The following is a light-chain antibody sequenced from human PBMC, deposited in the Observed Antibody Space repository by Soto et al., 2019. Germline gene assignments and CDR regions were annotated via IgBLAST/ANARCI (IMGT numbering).Light chain of an antibody. J-gene: IGKJ4*01. CDR1: QSVSSTY. CDR3: QHYGNSLT. CDR2: GAS. V-gene: IGKV3-20*01. Sequence: EIVWTQSPGTLSLSPGERATLSCRASQSVSSTYLAWYQQKPGQAPRLLIYGASSRATGIPDRFSGGGSGTDFTLTISRLEPEDFAVYYCQHYGNSLTFGGGTKVEIK.